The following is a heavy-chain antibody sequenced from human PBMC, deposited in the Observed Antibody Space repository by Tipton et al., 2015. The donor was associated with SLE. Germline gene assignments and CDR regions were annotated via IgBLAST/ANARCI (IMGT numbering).Heavy chain of an antibody. V-gene: IGHV4-59*01. J-gene: IGHJ6*03. CDR2: VFYSGSA. Sequence: TLSLTCTVSGGSITSYYWSWIRQSPGKGLEWIGYVFYSGSANYNPSLKSRVTISVDTSKNQFSLKLSSVTAADTAVYYCARAGAGYYYYSYMDVWGKGTTLTVSS. CDR1: GGSITSYY. CDR3: ARAGAGYYYYSYMDV.